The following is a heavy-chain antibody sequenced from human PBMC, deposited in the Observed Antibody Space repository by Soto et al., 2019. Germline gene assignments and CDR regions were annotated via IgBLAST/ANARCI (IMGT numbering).Heavy chain of an antibody. D-gene: IGHD1-26*01. CDR3: AGGSVGATIYYYYYYGMDV. J-gene: IGHJ6*02. Sequence: QVQLVQSGAEVKKPGASVKVSCKASGYTFTSYDINWVRQATGQGLEWMGWMNPNSGNTGYAQKFQGRVTMTRNTTISMAYMELSSLRSEDTAVYYCAGGSVGATIYYYYYYGMDVWGQGTTVTVSS. CDR2: MNPNSGNT. V-gene: IGHV1-8*01. CDR1: GYTFTSYD.